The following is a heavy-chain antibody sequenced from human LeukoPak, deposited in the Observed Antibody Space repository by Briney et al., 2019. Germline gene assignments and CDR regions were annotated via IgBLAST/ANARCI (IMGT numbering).Heavy chain of an antibody. V-gene: IGHV3-23*01. D-gene: IGHD3-9*01. CDR3: AKGDNDILTGYYNSFDY. J-gene: IGHJ4*02. Sequence: GGSLRLSCAASGFTFSSHAMSWVRQAPGKGLEWVSGLRGSGGSTCYADSVKGRFTISRDNSKNTLFLQMSSLRAEDTALYYCAKGDNDILTGYYNSFDYWGQGTLVTVSS. CDR2: LRGSGGST. CDR1: GFTFSSHA.